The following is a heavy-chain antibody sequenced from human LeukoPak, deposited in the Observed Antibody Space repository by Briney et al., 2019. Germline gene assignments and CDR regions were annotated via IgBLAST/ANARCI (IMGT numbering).Heavy chain of an antibody. D-gene: IGHD2-2*01. Sequence: ASVKVSCKASGYRFNDYYIHWMRQAPGQGLEWMGWINPNSGGTNYAQKFQGRVTMTRDTSISTAYMELSRLRSDDTAVYYCASSKRNYYYMDVWGKGTTVTVSS. CDR2: INPNSGGT. J-gene: IGHJ6*03. CDR1: GYRFNDYY. V-gene: IGHV1-2*02. CDR3: ASSKRNYYYMDV.